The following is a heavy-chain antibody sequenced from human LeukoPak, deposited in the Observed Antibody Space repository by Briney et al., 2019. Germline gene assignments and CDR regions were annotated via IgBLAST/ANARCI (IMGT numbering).Heavy chain of an antibody. D-gene: IGHD3-22*01. CDR2: ICYDGSKK. CDR3: ARDPPYYYDSSGYSQFYGMDV. Sequence: GGSPRLSCAPSGFTPSSYGMHWVRQAPGEGLERGAVICYDGSKKYYADSVKGGFTISRDNSKSTLYLQINSLRAEDTAVYYCARDPPYYYDSSGYSQFYGMDVWGQGTTVTVSS. V-gene: IGHV3-33*01. CDR1: GFTPSSYG. J-gene: IGHJ6*02.